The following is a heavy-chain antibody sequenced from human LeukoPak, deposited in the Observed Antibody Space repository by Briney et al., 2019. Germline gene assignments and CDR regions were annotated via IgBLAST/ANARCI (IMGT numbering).Heavy chain of an antibody. D-gene: IGHD3-22*01. V-gene: IGHV3-30*04. CDR3: ARDGDDSTGFSDY. J-gene: IGHJ4*02. CDR1: GFNFSTYA. Sequence: TGGSLRLSCAASGFNFSTYAMHWVRPAPGKGLAWVAVIYYDGSLNNYADSVKGRFSISRDNSKNTLYLQMNSLRPEDTAVYYCARDGDDSTGFSDYWGQGTLVTVSS. CDR2: IYYDGSLN.